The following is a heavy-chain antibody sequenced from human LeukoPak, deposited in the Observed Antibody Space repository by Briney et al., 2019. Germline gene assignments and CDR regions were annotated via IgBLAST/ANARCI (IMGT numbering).Heavy chain of an antibody. D-gene: IGHD3-10*02. V-gene: IGHV3-7*01. J-gene: IGHJ6*04. CDR1: GFTFNNYW. CDR2: IKQDGSEK. Sequence: GGSLRLSCAASGFTFNNYWMSWVRQAPGKGLEWVANIKQDGSEKSYVDSVKGRFTISRDNAKNSLYLQMNSLRAEDTAVYYCAGLGITMIGGVWGKGTTVTISS. CDR3: AGLGITMIGGV.